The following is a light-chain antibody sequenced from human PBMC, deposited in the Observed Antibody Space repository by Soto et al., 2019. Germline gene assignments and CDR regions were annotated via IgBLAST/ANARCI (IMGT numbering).Light chain of an antibody. J-gene: IGLJ2*01. Sequence: QSVLTQAASGSGSPGQSITISCTGTSSDVGGYNYVSWYQQCPGKAPKLMIYAVSKRPSGVYNRFSGSKSGNTASLTISGLQAEDEAVYYCNSYTSSDTVVFGGGTKLTVL. CDR2: AVS. CDR1: SSDVGGYNY. V-gene: IGLV2-14*01. CDR3: NSYTSSDTVV.